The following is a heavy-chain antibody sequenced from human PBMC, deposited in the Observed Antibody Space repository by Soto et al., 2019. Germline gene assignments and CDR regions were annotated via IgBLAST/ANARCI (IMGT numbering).Heavy chain of an antibody. CDR3: AKDTYYHDSSGYYIFDY. D-gene: IGHD3-22*01. CDR1: GGTFSSYA. J-gene: IGHJ4*02. V-gene: IGHV1-69*13. CDR2: ITPIFGTA. Sequence: SVKVSCKASGGTFSSYAISWVRQAPGQGLEWMGGITPIFGTANYAQKFQGRVTITADESTSTAYMELNSLRAEDTAVYYCAKDTYYHDSSGYYIFDYWGQGTLVTVSS.